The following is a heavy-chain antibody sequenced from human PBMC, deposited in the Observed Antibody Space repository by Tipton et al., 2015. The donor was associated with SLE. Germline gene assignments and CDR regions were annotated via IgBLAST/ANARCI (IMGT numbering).Heavy chain of an antibody. CDR2: IYYSGST. CDR3: ARRYDSSGYYYPD. CDR1: GGSISSYY. D-gene: IGHD3-22*01. J-gene: IGHJ4*02. V-gene: IGHV4-59*01. Sequence: LRLSCTVSGGSISSYYWSWIRQPPGKGLEWIGYIYYSGSTNYNPSLKSRVTISVDTSKNQFSLKLSSVTAADTAVYYCARRYDSSGYYYPDWGQGTLVTVSS.